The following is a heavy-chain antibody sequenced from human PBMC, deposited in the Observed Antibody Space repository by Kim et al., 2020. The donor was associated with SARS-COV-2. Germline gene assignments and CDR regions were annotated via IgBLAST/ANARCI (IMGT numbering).Heavy chain of an antibody. Sequence: SETLSLTCTVSGDSISSSTFSWGWIRQPPGKGLEWIGSIYYRGSTSYNPSDPSLKSRVTVSVDTSKNQFSLRLTSVTAADTAVYYCARGIESWGQGTLVTVSS. CDR1: GDSISSSTFS. J-gene: IGHJ5*01. CDR2: IYYRGST. CDR3: ARGIES. V-gene: IGHV4-39*01.